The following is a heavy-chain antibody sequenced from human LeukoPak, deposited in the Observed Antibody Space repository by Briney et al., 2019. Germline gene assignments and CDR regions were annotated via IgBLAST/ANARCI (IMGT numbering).Heavy chain of an antibody. J-gene: IGHJ3*02. CDR3: AKEVVEYCSSTSYYGAFDI. V-gene: IGHV3-23*01. D-gene: IGHD2-2*01. Sequence: GGSLRLSCVTSGFTFTSYALSWVRQAPGKGLEWVSVISGSGGSTYYADSVKGRFTISRDNSKNTLYLQMNSLRAEDTAVYYCAKEVVEYCSSTSYYGAFDIWGQGTMVTVSS. CDR1: GFTFTSYA. CDR2: ISGSGGST.